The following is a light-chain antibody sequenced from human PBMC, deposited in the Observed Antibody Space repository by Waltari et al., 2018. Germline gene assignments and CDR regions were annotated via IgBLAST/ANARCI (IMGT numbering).Light chain of an antibody. CDR2: EVS. V-gene: IGLV2-14*03. CDR3: SSHTSTVPHV. CDR1: SNDVGGYGY. J-gene: IGLJ1*01. Sequence: QSALTQPASVSGSPGQSITISCPGTSNDVGGYGYVSCYQQYPGRAPKLIIYEVSYRPPGISTRFSGSKSGNTASLTISGLQAEDEADYYYSSHTSTVPHVFGTGTRVTV.